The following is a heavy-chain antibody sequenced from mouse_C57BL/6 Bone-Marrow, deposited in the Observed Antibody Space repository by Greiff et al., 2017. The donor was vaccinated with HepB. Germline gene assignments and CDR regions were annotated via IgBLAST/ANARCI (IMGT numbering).Heavy chain of an antibody. CDR3: TRDMEGYAMDY. Sequence: VKLMESGAELVRPGASVTLSCKASGYTFTDYEMHWVKQTPVHGLEWIGAIDPETGGTAYNQKFKGKAILTADKSSSTAYMELRSLTSEDSAVYYCTRDMEGYAMDYWGQGTSVTVSS. CDR2: IDPETGGT. J-gene: IGHJ4*01. V-gene: IGHV1-15*01. CDR1: GYTFTDYE. D-gene: IGHD1-1*02.